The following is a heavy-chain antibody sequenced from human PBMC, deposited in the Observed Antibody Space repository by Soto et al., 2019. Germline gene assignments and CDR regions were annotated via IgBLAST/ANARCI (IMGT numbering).Heavy chain of an antibody. J-gene: IGHJ3*02. V-gene: IGHV3-7*01. CDR1: GFSSSDYW. CDR2: INGDGSDR. CDR3: TRDPSWGAFDI. Sequence: ELQLVQSGGGLAQPGGSLRLSCIASGFSSSDYWMAWIRQVPGQGLELVAAINGDGSDRGYLESVEGRFTISRDNANNSVFLHLNTLPAEDTAVYFCTRDPSWGAFDIWGQGTMVTVSS. D-gene: IGHD7-27*01.